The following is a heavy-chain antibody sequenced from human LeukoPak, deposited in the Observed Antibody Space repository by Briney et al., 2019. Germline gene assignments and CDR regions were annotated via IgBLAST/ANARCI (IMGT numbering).Heavy chain of an antibody. CDR3: AKEGAAPGPDFDY. CDR2: IVPSGST. CDR1: GASIRNYY. J-gene: IGHJ4*02. Sequence: SETLSLTCTVSGASIRNYYMSWIRQPAGKGLEWVGRIVPSGSTNYNPSLKSRVTMSVDTPKNQFSLKLNSVTAADTAVYYCAKEGAAPGPDFDYWGQGTLVIVSS. D-gene: IGHD6-13*01. V-gene: IGHV4-4*07.